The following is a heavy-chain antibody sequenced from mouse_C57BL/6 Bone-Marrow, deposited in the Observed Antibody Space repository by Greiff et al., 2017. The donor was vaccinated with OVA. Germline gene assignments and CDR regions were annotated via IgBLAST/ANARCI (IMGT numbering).Heavy chain of an antibody. J-gene: IGHJ2*01. CDR2: IDPETGGT. CDR1: GYTFTDYE. D-gene: IGHD1-1*01. CDR3: TRNPPPITTVVAPDY. Sequence: QVQLKQSGAELVRPGASVTLSCKASGYTFTDYEMHWVKQTPVHGLEWIGAIDPETGGTAYNQKFKGKAILTADKSSSTAYMELRSLTSEDSAVYYCTRNPPPITTVVAPDYWGQGTTLTVSS. V-gene: IGHV1-15*01.